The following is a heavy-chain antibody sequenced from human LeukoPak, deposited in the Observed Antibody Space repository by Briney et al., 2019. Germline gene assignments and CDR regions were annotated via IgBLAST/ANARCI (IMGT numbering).Heavy chain of an antibody. J-gene: IGHJ6*03. CDR2: ISGSGGST. D-gene: IGHD2-2*01. V-gene: IGHV3-23*01. CDR1: GFTFSGYA. CDR3: AKGAVIPAAIPIYYYYYYMDV. Sequence: PGGSLRLSCAASGFTFSGYALSWVRQAPGKGLEWLSAISGSGGSTFYADSVKGRFTISRDNSKNTLYLQMNSLRAEDTAVYYCAKGAVIPAAIPIYYYYYYMDVWGKGTTVTVSS.